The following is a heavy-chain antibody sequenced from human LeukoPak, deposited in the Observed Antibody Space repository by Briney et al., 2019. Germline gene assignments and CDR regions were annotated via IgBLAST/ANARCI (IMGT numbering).Heavy chain of an antibody. CDR1: GYSISNGYY. CDR2: IYYSGIT. Sequence: SETLSLTCAVSGYSISNGYYWSWIRQPAGKGLEWIGRIYYSGITDYNPSLKSRVTISVDTSKNQFSLRLPSVTAADTAVYYCARGLERRLGYFDYWGQGTLVTVPS. J-gene: IGHJ4*02. CDR3: ARGLERRLGYFDY. V-gene: IGHV4-38-2*01. D-gene: IGHD1-1*01.